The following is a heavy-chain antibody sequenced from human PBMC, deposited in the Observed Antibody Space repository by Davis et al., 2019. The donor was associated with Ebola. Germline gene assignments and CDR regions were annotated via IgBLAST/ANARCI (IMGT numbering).Heavy chain of an antibody. Sequence: GESLKISCAASGFTFSSYSMNWVRQAPGKGLEWVSNISSSSSTIYYADSVKGRFTISRDNAKNSLYLQMNSLRDEDTAVYYCARRILYYSGGMDVWGQGTTVTVSS. CDR1: GFTFSSYS. D-gene: IGHD2-8*01. CDR3: ARRILYYSGGMDV. J-gene: IGHJ6*02. CDR2: ISSSSSTI. V-gene: IGHV3-48*02.